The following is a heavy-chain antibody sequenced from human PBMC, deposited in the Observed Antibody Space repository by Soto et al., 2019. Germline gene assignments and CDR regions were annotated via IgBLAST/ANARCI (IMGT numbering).Heavy chain of an antibody. CDR3: AKLGFSSGWSQGDY. Sequence: GGSLRLSCAASGFTFSSYAMSWVRQAPGKGLEWVSAISGSGGSTYYADSVKGRFTIPRDNSKNTLYLQMNSLRAEDTAVYYCAKLGFSSGWSQGDYWGQGTLVTVS. V-gene: IGHV3-23*01. CDR1: GFTFSSYA. CDR2: ISGSGGST. J-gene: IGHJ4*02. D-gene: IGHD6-19*01.